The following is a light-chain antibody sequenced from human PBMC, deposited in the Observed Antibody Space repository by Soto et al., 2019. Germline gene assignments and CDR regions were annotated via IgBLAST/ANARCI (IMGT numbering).Light chain of an antibody. Sequence: SVLTQPASVSGSPGQSITISCTGTSIDVGGYNYVSWYQQHPGKAPELMIYEVSNRPSGVSNRFSGSKSGNTASLTISGLQAEDEADYYCSSYTSSSTYVFGTGTKVTVL. CDR2: EVS. CDR3: SSYTSSSTYV. J-gene: IGLJ1*01. V-gene: IGLV2-14*01. CDR1: SIDVGGYNY.